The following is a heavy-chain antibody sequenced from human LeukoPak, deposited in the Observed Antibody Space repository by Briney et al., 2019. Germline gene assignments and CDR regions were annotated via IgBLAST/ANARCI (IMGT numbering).Heavy chain of an antibody. CDR3: ANEYCTSSSCYLYYFDY. J-gene: IGHJ4*02. D-gene: IGHD2-2*01. CDR1: GFTFSRYA. Sequence: GGSLRLSCAASGFTFSRYAMSWVRQAPGKGLGWVSAISGSGGSTYYADSVKGRFAISRDTSKNTVILQMNSLRAEDTAVYYCANEYCTSSSCYLYYFDYWGQGTLVTVSS. V-gene: IGHV3-23*01. CDR2: ISGSGGST.